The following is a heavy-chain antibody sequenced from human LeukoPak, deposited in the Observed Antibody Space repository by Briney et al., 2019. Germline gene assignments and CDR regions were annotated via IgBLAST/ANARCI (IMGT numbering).Heavy chain of an antibody. D-gene: IGHD5-12*01. Sequence: PGGSLRLSCAASGFTFSSYAMSWVRQAPGKGLKWVSAISGSGGSTYYADSVKGRFTISRDNSKNTLYLQMNSLRAEDTAVYYCAGSRGYDSNYYYYGMDVWGQGTTVTVSS. CDR2: ISGSGGST. J-gene: IGHJ6*02. CDR3: AGSRGYDSNYYYYGMDV. CDR1: GFTFSSYA. V-gene: IGHV3-23*01.